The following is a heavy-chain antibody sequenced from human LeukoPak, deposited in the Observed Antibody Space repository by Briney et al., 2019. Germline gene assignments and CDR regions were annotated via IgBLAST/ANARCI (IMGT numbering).Heavy chain of an antibody. CDR1: GFTISSYS. J-gene: IGHJ4*02. V-gene: IGHV3-48*01. Sequence: GGSLRLSCAASGFTISSYSMNWVRQVPGKGLEWVSHISSSGSMIWYADSVKGRFTISRDSAKNSLHLQMNSLRAEDTAVYYCARDPESNWGWDLDYWGQGTLVTVSS. CDR2: ISSSGSMI. D-gene: IGHD7-27*01. CDR3: ARDPESNWGWDLDY.